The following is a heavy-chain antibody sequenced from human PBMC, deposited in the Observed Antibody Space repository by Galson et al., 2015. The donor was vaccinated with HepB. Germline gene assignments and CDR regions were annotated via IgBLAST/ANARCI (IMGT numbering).Heavy chain of an antibody. J-gene: IGHJ4*02. CDR3: ARGTAVAGRKPFDY. Sequence: SVKVSCKASGYTFTSYAISWVRQAPGQGLEWMGGIIPIFGTANYAQKFQGRVTITADESTSTAYMELSSLRSEDTAVYYCARGTAVAGRKPFDYWGQGTLVTVSS. CDR1: GYTFTSYA. D-gene: IGHD6-19*01. V-gene: IGHV1-69*13. CDR2: IIPIFGTA.